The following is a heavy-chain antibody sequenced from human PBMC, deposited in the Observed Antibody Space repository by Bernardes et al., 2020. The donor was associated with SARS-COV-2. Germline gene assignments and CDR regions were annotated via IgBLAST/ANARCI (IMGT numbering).Heavy chain of an antibody. D-gene: IGHD2-21*02. CDR2: IYSSGSS. J-gene: IGHJ6*02. Sequence: SETLSLTCTVSGGSISSSNYYWGWIRQPPGKGLEWIGCIYSSGSSYYNPSLQSRVRESVDTSKNQFSLELSFLTAADTAVYYCAGSSCGIDCYIGGLRSWDYGMDVWGQGTTVTVSS. CDR3: AGSSCGIDCYIGGLRSWDYGMDV. V-gene: IGHV4-39*01. CDR1: GGSISSSNYY.